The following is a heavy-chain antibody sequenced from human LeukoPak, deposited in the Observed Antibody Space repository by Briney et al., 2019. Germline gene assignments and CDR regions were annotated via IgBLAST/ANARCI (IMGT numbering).Heavy chain of an antibody. Sequence: PSETLSLTCTVSGGSISSDNHYWSWIRQPAGKGLEWIGRVYTNGSTNYTPSLKSRVSISVDTSKNQFSLKLSSVTAADTAVYFCARGRVSSSSWYSTYYYYFYMDVWGKGTTVTVSS. D-gene: IGHD6-13*01. CDR3: ARGRVSSSSWYSTYYYYFYMDV. J-gene: IGHJ6*03. CDR2: VYTNGST. V-gene: IGHV4-61*02. CDR1: GGSISSDNHY.